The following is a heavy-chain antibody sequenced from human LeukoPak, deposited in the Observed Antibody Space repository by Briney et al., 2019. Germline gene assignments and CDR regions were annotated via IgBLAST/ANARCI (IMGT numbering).Heavy chain of an antibody. V-gene: IGHV3-23*01. CDR2: ISGSGGST. D-gene: IGHD5-18*01. CDR1: GFTFSSYA. CDR3: AKEIGYSYGYYAFDI. J-gene: IGHJ3*02. Sequence: GGSLRLSCAASGFTFSSYAMSWVRQAPGKGLEWVSGISGSGGSTYHADSVKGRFTISRDNSKNTLYLQMNSLRDEDAAVYYCAKEIGYSYGYYAFDIWGQGTIVTVSS.